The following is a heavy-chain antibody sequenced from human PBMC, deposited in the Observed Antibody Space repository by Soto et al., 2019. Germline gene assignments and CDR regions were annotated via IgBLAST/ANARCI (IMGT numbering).Heavy chain of an antibody. D-gene: IGHD5-12*01. CDR2: INTNTGNP. CDR3: ARGPAALVATKSINWFDP. Sequence: ASVKVSCKASGYTFTSYAMNWVRQAPGQGLEWMGWINTNTGNPTYAQGFTGRFVFSLDTSVSTAYLQICSLKAEDTAVYCCARGPAALVATKSINWFDPWGQGTLVTVSS. J-gene: IGHJ5*02. V-gene: IGHV7-4-1*01. CDR1: GYTFTSYA.